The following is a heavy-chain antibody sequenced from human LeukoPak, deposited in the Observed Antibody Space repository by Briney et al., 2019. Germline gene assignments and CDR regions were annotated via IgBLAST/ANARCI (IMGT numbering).Heavy chain of an antibody. CDR2: IYHSGHI. CDR3: ARVEGTMGWSEHFLH. V-gene: IGHV4-38-2*02. D-gene: IGHD1-7*01. J-gene: IGHJ1*01. CDR1: DYSISSDYY. Sequence: SETLSLTCTVSDYSISSDYYWGWIRQTPGKGLEWIGNIYHSGHIYYNPSLKSRVTISLDTSKNQFSLKLSSVTAADTAVYYCARVEGTMGWSEHFLHWGQGTLVTVSS.